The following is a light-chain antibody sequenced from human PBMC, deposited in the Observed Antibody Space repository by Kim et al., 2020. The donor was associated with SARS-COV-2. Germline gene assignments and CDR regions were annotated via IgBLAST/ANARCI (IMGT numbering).Light chain of an antibody. CDR2: DAS. V-gene: IGKV3-11*01. J-gene: IGKJ3*01. CDR1: QSVSSY. Sequence: EIVLTQSPATLSLSPGERATLSCRASQSVSSYLAWYQQKPGQAPRLLIYDASNRATGIPARFSGSGSGTDFTLTISSLEPEVFAVYYSQQRSNWRFTFGPGTKVGIK. CDR3: QQRSNWRFT.